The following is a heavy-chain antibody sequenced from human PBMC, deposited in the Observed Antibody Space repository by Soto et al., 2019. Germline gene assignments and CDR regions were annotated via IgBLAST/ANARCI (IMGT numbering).Heavy chain of an antibody. V-gene: IGHV1-18*04. CDR1: GYTFTDYG. Sequence: QAPLVQSGGELKKSGASVKVSCKASGYTFTDYGVSWVRQAPGQGLEWMGWISTQNGNTNFAQRFQGRVTLTTDTSMSTASMELRSLRFDDTAVYYCARMTTVDTSHYYMDVWGKGTTVTVSS. D-gene: IGHD4-4*01. CDR2: ISTQNGNT. CDR3: ARMTTVDTSHYYMDV. J-gene: IGHJ6*03.